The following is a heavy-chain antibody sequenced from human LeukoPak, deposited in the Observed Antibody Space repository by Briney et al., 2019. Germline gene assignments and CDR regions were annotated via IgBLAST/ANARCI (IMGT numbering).Heavy chain of an antibody. CDR1: GYTFTGYY. J-gene: IGHJ4*02. D-gene: IGHD6-6*01. V-gene: IGHV1-2*02. Sequence: GASVKVSCKASGYTFTGYYMHWVRQAPGQGLEWMGWINPNSGGTNYAQKFQGRVTMTRDTSISTAYMELSSLRSEDTPVYYCARSSIAARPSYYWGQGTLVTVSS. CDR3: ARSSIAARPSYY. CDR2: INPNSGGT.